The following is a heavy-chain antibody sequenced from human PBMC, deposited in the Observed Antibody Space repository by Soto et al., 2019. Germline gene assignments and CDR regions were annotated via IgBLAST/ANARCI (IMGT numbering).Heavy chain of an antibody. J-gene: IGHJ6*02. CDR3: ARRGRSRELDV. V-gene: IGHV4-59*08. D-gene: IGHD3-16*01. CDR1: GDSISSYY. Sequence: QVQLQESGPGLVKPSEALSLTCTVSGDSISSYYWNWMRQPPGKGLEWIGYIHYSGSTNYNPSLKSRVTISVDTSKNQFSRKLSSVTAADTAVYYCARRGRSRELDVWGQGTTVTVSS. CDR2: IHYSGST.